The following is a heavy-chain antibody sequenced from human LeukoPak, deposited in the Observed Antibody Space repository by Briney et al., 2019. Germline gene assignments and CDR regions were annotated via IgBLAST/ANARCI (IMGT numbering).Heavy chain of an antibody. V-gene: IGHV1-24*01. Sequence: ASVKVSCKVSGYTLTELSMHWVRQAPGKGLEWMGGFDPEDGETIYAQKFQGRVTMTGDTSTDTAYMELSSLRSEDTAVYYCATATVTSSYWGQGTLVTVSS. CDR1: GYTLTELS. CDR2: FDPEDGET. J-gene: IGHJ4*02. CDR3: ATATVTSSY. D-gene: IGHD4-17*01.